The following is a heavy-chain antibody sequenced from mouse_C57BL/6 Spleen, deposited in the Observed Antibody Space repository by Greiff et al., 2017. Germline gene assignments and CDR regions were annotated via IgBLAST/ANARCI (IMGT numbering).Heavy chain of an antibody. D-gene: IGHD2-2*01. Sequence: VHVKQSGAELVRPGASVKLSCTASGFNIKDDYMHWVKQRPEQGLEWIGWIDPENGDTEYASKFQGKATITADTSSNTAYLQLSSLTSEDTAVYYCTTLWLRRAWFAYWGQGTLVTVSA. CDR1: GFNIKDDY. J-gene: IGHJ3*01. CDR2: IDPENGDT. CDR3: TTLWLRRAWFAY. V-gene: IGHV14-4*01.